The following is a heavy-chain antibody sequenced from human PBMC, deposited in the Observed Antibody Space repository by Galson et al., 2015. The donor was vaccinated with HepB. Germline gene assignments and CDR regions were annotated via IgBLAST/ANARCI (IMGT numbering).Heavy chain of an antibody. CDR1: GFTFSNYA. CDR2: ISGSGGGT. D-gene: IGHD4-17*01. Sequence: SLRLSCAASGFTFSNYAMSWVRQAPGKGLEWVSAISGSGGGTYYADSVKGRFTISRDNSKNTLYLQMNSLRAEDTAVYYCAKDKPVTYTFDAFDLWGQGTMVTVSS. V-gene: IGHV3-23*01. CDR3: AKDKPVTYTFDAFDL. J-gene: IGHJ3*01.